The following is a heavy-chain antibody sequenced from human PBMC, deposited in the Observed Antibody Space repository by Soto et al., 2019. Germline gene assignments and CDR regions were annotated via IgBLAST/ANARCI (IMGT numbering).Heavy chain of an antibody. J-gene: IGHJ6*03. CDR1: GFTFSSYG. Sequence: QVQLVESGGGVVQPGRSLRLSCAASGFTFSSYGMHWVRQAPGKGLEWVAVISYDGSNKYYADSVKGRFTISRDNSKNTLYLQMNSLRAEDTAVYYCAKDHYYGSGYYYCYYMDVWGKGTTVTVSS. CDR2: ISYDGSNK. D-gene: IGHD3-10*01. V-gene: IGHV3-30*18. CDR3: AKDHYYGSGYYYCYYMDV.